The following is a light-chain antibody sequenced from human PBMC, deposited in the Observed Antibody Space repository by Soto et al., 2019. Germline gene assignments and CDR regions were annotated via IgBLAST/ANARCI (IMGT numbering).Light chain of an antibody. Sequence: QSALTQPASVSGSLGQSITMSCTGTSTDVGGYNFVSWYQQHPDKAPKLLIYEVTNRPSGVSNRFSGSKSGNTDSLTISGLQAEDEADYYCSSYTSTGTPVFGTGTKVTVL. J-gene: IGLJ1*01. CDR3: SSYTSTGTPV. CDR1: STDVGGYNF. CDR2: EVT. V-gene: IGLV2-14*01.